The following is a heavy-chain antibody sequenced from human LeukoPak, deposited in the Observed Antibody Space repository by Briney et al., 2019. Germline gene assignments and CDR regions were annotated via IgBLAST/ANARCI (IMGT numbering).Heavy chain of an antibody. J-gene: IGHJ4*02. Sequence: SETLSLTCTVSGGSISSYYWSWIRQPAGKGLEWIGRIYYSGRTSYNSSLRSRVTISVDTSKNQFSLKVSSVTAADTAVYYCARHLFHESSGHFYYFDYWGQGALVTVSS. V-gene: IGHV4-59*05. CDR2: IYYSGRT. CDR3: ARHLFHESSGHFYYFDY. CDR1: GGSISSYY. D-gene: IGHD3-22*01.